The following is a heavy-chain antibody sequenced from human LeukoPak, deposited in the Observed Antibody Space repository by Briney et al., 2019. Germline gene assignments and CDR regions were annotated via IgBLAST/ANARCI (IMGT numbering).Heavy chain of an antibody. Sequence: GGSLRLSCEASGFTFSTYGMHWVRQAPGQGLEWVAVMWYDGSNKYYADSVKGRFTISRDNSKNTLYPHMTSLRAEDTAVYYCARDRVAGITPKYYFDYWGQGTLVTVSS. CDR2: MWYDGSNK. V-gene: IGHV3-33*01. CDR3: ARDRVAGITPKYYFDY. D-gene: IGHD6-19*01. J-gene: IGHJ4*02. CDR1: GFTFSTYG.